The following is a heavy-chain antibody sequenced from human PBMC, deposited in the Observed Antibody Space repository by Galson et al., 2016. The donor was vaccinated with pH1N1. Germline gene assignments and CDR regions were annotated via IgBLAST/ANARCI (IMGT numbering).Heavy chain of an antibody. CDR1: GFAFSSYA. V-gene: IGHV3-23*03. J-gene: IGHJ6*03. D-gene: IGHD6-13*01. CDR2: IYSGGSST. CDR3: AKGGSSSWYVYHYYMDV. Sequence: SLRLSCAASGFAFSSYAMSWVRQAPGKGLEWVSVIYSGGSSTYYADSVKGRFTMSRDNSKNTLYLQMNSLRAEDTAVYYCAKGGSSSWYVYHYYMDVWGKGTTVTVSS.